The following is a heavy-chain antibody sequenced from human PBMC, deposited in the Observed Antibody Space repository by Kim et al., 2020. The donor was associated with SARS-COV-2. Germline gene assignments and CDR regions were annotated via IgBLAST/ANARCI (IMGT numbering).Heavy chain of an antibody. V-gene: IGHV3-21*01. CDR1: GFTFSSYS. J-gene: IGHJ4*02. D-gene: IGHD3-9*01. CDR2: ISSSSSYI. Sequence: GGSLRLSCAASGFTFSSYSMNWVRQAPGKWLEWVSSISSSSSYIYYADSVKGRFTISRDNAKNSLYLQMNSLRAEDTAVYYCARDRAHYDILTGLRAGGFDYWGQGTLVTVSS. CDR3: ARDRAHYDILTGLRAGGFDY.